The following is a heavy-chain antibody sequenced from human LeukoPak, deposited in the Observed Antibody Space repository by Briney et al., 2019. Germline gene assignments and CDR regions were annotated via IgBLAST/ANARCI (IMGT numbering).Heavy chain of an antibody. CDR3: ARLTRFGVAVITTEGNAFDI. V-gene: IGHV1-8*01. Sequence: ASVKVSCKASGYSFSNYDINWVRQATRQGLEWMGWMNPESGNSGYAQKFQDRVTVTRNSSSNTAYMELSSLRSEDTAIYYCARLTRFGVAVITTEGNAFDIWGQGTMVTVSS. J-gene: IGHJ3*02. CDR1: GYSFSNYD. CDR2: MNPESGNS. D-gene: IGHD6-19*01.